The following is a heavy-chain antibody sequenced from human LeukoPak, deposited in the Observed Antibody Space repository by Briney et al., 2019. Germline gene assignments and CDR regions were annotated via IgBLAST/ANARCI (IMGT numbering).Heavy chain of an antibody. Sequence: PSETLSLTCAVYGGSFSGYYWSWIRQPPGKGLEWIGEINHSGSTNYNPSLKSRVTISVDTSKNQFSLKLSSVTAADTAVYYCATTAGVKADYWGQGTLVTVSS. V-gene: IGHV4-34*01. CDR2: INHSGST. CDR1: GGSFSGYY. D-gene: IGHD3-10*01. CDR3: ATTAGVKADY. J-gene: IGHJ4*02.